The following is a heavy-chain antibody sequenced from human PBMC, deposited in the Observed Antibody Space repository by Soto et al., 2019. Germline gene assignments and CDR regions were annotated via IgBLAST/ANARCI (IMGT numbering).Heavy chain of an antibody. J-gene: IGHJ6*02. CDR3: ARDRPTSSIRARDYYYAMDV. D-gene: IGHD6-6*01. V-gene: IGHV1-3*04. Sequence: ASVKVSCKASGYIFTSYAMHWVRQAPGQRLEWLGWINTYNGNTKYSQNFQGRVTMTTDTSTTTAYMELRSLRSDDTAVYYCARDRPTSSIRARDYYYAMDVWGQGTMVTVSS. CDR2: INTYNGNT. CDR1: GYIFTSYA.